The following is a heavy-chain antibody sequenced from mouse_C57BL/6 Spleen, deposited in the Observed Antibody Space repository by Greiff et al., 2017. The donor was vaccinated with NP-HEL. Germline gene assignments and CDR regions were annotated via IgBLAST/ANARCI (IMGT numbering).Heavy chain of an antibody. Sequence: QVTLKESGPGILQSSQTLSLTCSFSGFSLSTSGMGVSWIRQPSGKGLEWLAHIYWDDDKRYNPSLKSRLTISKDTSRNQVFLKITSVDTADTATYYCARDGSSYGYFDVWGTGTTVTVSS. J-gene: IGHJ1*03. D-gene: IGHD1-1*01. CDR2: IYWDDDK. CDR3: ARDGSSYGYFDV. CDR1: GFSLSTSGMG. V-gene: IGHV8-12*01.